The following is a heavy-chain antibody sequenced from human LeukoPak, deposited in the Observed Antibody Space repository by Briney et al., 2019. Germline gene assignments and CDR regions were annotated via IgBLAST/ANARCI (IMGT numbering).Heavy chain of an antibody. V-gene: IGHV1-24*01. CDR3: ARDVGATTLGAFDI. J-gene: IGHJ3*02. CDR1: GYTLTELS. Sequence: ASVKVSCKVSGYTLTELSMHWVRQAPGKWLEWMGGFDPEDGETIYAQKLQGRVTMTTDTSTSTAYMELRSLRSDDTAVYYCARDVGATTLGAFDIWGQGTMVTVSS. D-gene: IGHD1-26*01. CDR2: FDPEDGET.